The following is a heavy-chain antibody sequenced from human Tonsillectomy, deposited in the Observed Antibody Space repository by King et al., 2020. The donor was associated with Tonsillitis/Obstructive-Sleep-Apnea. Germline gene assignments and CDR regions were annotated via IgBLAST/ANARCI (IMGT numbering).Heavy chain of an antibody. CDR1: GGSISSSNW. V-gene: IGHV4-4*02. D-gene: IGHD2-2*01. CDR2: IYHSGST. J-gene: IGHJ5*01. CDR3: AGDIALLPGASPPPITWFDS. Sequence: QLQESGPGLVKPSGTLSLTCAVSGGSISSSNWWTWVRQPPGKGLEGIGDIYHSGSTNYNPSLKSRVTISVDKSKNQFSLNLNSVTAADTAVYYCAGDIALLPGASPPPITWFDSWGQGTLVTVSS.